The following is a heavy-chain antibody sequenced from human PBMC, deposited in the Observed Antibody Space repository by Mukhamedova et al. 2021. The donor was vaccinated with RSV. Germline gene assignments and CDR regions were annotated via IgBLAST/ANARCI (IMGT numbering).Heavy chain of an antibody. D-gene: IGHD5-18*01. J-gene: IGHJ4*02. V-gene: IGHV3-11*05. CDR3: ARDLETAMDY. Sequence: KGRFTISRDNAKNSLYLQTNSLRAEDTAVYYCARDLETAMDYWGQGTLVTVSS.